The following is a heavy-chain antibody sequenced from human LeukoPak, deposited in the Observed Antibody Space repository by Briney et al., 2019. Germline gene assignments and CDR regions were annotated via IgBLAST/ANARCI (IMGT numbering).Heavy chain of an antibody. J-gene: IGHJ4*02. CDR2: IYPGDSDT. CDR1: GYSFTSYW. CDR3: ARSRGGDSIAAAGNFDY. V-gene: IGHV5-51*01. D-gene: IGHD6-13*01. Sequence: GESLKISCKGSGYSFTSYWIGWVRPMPGKGLEWMGIIYPGDSDTRYSPSFQGQVTISADESISTAYLQWSSLKASDTAMYYCARSRGGDSIAAAGNFDYWGQGTLVTVSS.